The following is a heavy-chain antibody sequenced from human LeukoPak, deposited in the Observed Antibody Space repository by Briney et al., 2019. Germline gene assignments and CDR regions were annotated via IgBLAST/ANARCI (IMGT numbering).Heavy chain of an antibody. Sequence: PSETLSLTCTVSGGSISSYYWSWIRQPPGKGLEWIGYIYYSGSTNYNPSLKSRVTISVDTSKNQFSLKLSSVTAADTAVYYCARHLYTSMSPFDYWGQGTLVTVSS. CDR1: GGSISSYY. D-gene: IGHD5-18*01. CDR2: IYYSGST. J-gene: IGHJ4*02. CDR3: ARHLYTSMSPFDY. V-gene: IGHV4-59*08.